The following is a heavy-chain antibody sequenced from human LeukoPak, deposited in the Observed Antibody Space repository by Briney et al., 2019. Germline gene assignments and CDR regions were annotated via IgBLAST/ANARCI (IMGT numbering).Heavy chain of an antibody. CDR1: GFTFNTYW. Sequence: GGSLRLSRAASGFTFNTYWMHWVRQAPGKGLVWVSPINPDGTVTTYADSVKGRFTISRDNAKNTLYLQMNSLRAEDTAVYYCAKEVGYSSGWAYCFDYWGQGTLVTVSS. CDR2: INPDGTVT. D-gene: IGHD6-19*01. J-gene: IGHJ4*02. CDR3: AKEVGYSSGWAYCFDY. V-gene: IGHV3-74*01.